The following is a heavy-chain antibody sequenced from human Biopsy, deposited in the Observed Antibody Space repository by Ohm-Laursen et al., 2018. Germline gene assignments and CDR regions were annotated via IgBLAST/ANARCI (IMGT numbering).Heavy chain of an antibody. CDR3: ARGMRSSGWPYFDS. CDR2: IYDRGSTA. CDR1: GDSVSSGSFY. D-gene: IGHD6-19*01. V-gene: IGHV4-61*01. Sequence: TLSLTCTVSGDSVSSGSFYWTWIRQPPGQGLEYIGYIYDRGSTANYNPSLESQVTMSVDMPKNQFSLKLSSVTAADTATYYCARGMRSSGWPYFDSWGQGTLVTVSS. J-gene: IGHJ4*02.